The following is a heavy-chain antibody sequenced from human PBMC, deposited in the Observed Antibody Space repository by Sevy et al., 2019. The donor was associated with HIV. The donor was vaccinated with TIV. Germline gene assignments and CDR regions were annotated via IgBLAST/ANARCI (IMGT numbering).Heavy chain of an antibody. Sequence: ASVKVSCKASGYTFTSYGISWVRQAPGQGLEWMGWISAYNGNTNYAQKLQGRVTMTTDTSTSTAYMELRSLRSDDTAVYYCARDLFSVGYDFWSGGWFDPGAREPWSPSPQ. D-gene: IGHD3-3*01. CDR1: GYTFTSYG. CDR3: ARDLFSVGYDFWSGGWFDP. J-gene: IGHJ5*02. V-gene: IGHV1-18*01. CDR2: ISAYNGNT.